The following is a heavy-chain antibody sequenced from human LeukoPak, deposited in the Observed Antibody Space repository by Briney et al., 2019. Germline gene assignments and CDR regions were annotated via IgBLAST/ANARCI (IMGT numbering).Heavy chain of an antibody. CDR3: ASGDGVFDY. V-gene: IGHV3-23*01. D-gene: IGHD3-10*01. Sequence: PGGSLRLSCAASGFTFTSYAMSWVRQAPGKGLEWVSAISGSGTSTYYADSMKGRFTISRDNSKNTLYLQMNSLRAKDTAVYHCASGDGVFDYWGQGTLVTVSS. CDR1: GFTFTSYA. J-gene: IGHJ4*02. CDR2: ISGSGTST.